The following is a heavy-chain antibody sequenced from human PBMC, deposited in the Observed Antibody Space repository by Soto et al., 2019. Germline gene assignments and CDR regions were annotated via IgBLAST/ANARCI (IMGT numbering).Heavy chain of an antibody. CDR2: IRASDNSI. Sequence: GGSLRLSCAASGFTFSSYAMSWVRQAPGKGLEWLSFIRASDNSIYYADSVEGRFTISGDNAKNSVSLQMNSLTVEDTAIYYCASSGWGASGTPYLDFWGQGTLVTVSS. J-gene: IGHJ4*02. CDR1: GFTFSSYA. V-gene: IGHV3-48*03. D-gene: IGHD1-1*01. CDR3: ASSGWGASGTPYLDF.